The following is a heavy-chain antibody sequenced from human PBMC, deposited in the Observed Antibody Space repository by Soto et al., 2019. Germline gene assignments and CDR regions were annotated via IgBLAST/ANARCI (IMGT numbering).Heavy chain of an antibody. J-gene: IGHJ5*02. CDR3: ARDSSTSKVGWFDP. D-gene: IGHD2-2*01. Sequence: ASVKVSCKASGYTFTSYGIGWVRQAPGQGLEWMGWISAYNGNTNYAQKLQGRVTMTTDTSTSTAYMELRSLRSDDTAVYYCARDSSTSKVGWFDPWGQGTLVTVSS. CDR2: ISAYNGNT. V-gene: IGHV1-18*01. CDR1: GYTFTSYG.